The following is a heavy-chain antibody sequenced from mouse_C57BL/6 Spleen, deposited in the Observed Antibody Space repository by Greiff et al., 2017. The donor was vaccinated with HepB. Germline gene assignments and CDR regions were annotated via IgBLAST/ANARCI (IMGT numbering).Heavy chain of an antibody. V-gene: IGHV1-42*01. Sequence: EVKLVESGPELVKPGASVKISCKASGYSFTGYYMNWVKQSPEKSLEWIGEINPSTGGTTYNQKFKAKATLTVDKSSSTAYMQLKSLTSEDSAVYYCARGKEGYYYGSFAYWGQGTLVTVSA. D-gene: IGHD1-1*01. CDR2: INPSTGGT. CDR3: ARGKEGYYYGSFAY. CDR1: GYSFTGYY. J-gene: IGHJ3*01.